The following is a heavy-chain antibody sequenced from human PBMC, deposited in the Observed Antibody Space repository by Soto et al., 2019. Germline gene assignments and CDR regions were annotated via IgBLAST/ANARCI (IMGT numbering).Heavy chain of an antibody. D-gene: IGHD6-19*01. V-gene: IGHV4-59*01. CDR1: GGSISSYY. CDR3: ALIAVAGSWEY. Sequence: QVQLQESGPGLVKPSETLSLTCTVSGGSISSYYWSWIRQPPGKGLEWIGYIYYSGSTNYNPTLKSRVTISVDTSKNQFSLKLSSVTAADTAVYYCALIAVAGSWEYWGQGTLVTVSS. J-gene: IGHJ4*02. CDR2: IYYSGST.